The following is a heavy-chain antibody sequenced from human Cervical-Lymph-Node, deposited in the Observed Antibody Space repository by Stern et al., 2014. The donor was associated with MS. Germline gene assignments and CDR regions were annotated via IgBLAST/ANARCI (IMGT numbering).Heavy chain of an antibody. Sequence: MQLVESGAEVKKPGSSVKVSCKASGGSFSSLTISWVRQATGQGLEWMGRITPILGLPNYAQKFQGRVTITADKSTSTAYMELTSLRSEDAAVYFCARASGETNFYYGMAVWGQGTTVTVSS. CDR3: ARASGETNFYYGMAV. CDR1: GGSFSSLT. J-gene: IGHJ6*02. V-gene: IGHV1-69*09. D-gene: IGHD3-10*01. CDR2: ITPILGLP.